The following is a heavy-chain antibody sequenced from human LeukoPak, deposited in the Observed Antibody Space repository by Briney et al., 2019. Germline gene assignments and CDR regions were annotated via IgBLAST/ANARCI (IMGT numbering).Heavy chain of an antibody. J-gene: IGHJ4*02. CDR1: GFTFTSHG. Sequence: GGSLRLSCAASGFTFTSHGMHWVRQAPGKGLEWVAFISFDGSNENYADSVKGRFTISRDNSKNTLYLQMNSLRAEDTAVYYCAKDGGNWNDFDWWGQGTLVTVSS. V-gene: IGHV3-30*18. CDR2: ISFDGSNE. CDR3: AKDGGNWNDFDW. D-gene: IGHD1-1*01.